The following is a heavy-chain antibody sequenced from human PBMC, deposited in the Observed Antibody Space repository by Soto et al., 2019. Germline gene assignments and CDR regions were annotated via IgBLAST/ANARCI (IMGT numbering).Heavy chain of an antibody. J-gene: IGHJ6*02. CDR3: ARGAQLWLPHYGSGSYYKTFDYYYGMDV. CDR2: INTYSGNT. D-gene: IGHD3-10*01. Sequence: ASVKVSCKASGYTFSSYGISWVLQAPGQGLEWMGWINTYSGNTNYAQKFQDRVTMTTGTSTSTVYMELSSLRSDDTAVYYCARGAQLWLPHYGSGSYYKTFDYYYGMDVWGQGTTVTVSS. V-gene: IGHV1-18*01. CDR1: GYTFSSYG.